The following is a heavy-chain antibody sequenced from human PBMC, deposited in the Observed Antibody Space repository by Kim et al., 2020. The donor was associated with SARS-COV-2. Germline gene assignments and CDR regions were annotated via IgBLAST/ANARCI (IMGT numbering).Heavy chain of an antibody. CDR3: AKESRIGVLGASGSIDY. CDR2: ISGSGGST. V-gene: IGHV3-23*01. Sequence: GGSLRLSCAASGFTFSSYAMSWVRQAPGKGLEWVSAISGSGGSTYYADSVKGRFTISRDNSKNTLYLQMNSLRAEDTAVYYCAKESRIGVLGASGSIDYWGQGTLVTVSS. J-gene: IGHJ4*02. CDR1: GFTFSSYA. D-gene: IGHD1-26*01.